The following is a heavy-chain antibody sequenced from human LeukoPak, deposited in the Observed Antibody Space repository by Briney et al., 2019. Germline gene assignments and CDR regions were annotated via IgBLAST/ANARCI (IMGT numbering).Heavy chain of an antibody. CDR1: GYTFTNNG. CDR3: ARRKSSGAIDV. J-gene: IGHJ3*01. D-gene: IGHD6-19*01. CDR2: IYPGDSDT. V-gene: IGHV5-51*01. Sequence: GKPLHTSCKASGYTFTNNGSGWLGRLPGKGRDGMGIIYPGDSDTSYSPSLEGKVPISANKSSTTAYWHWRSLSATAPATPARARRKSSGAIDVWGQGTLVTVSS.